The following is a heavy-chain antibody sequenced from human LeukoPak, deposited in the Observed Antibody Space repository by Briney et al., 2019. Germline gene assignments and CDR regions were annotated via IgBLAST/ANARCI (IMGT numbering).Heavy chain of an antibody. CDR1: GYSISSGYY. CDR3: ARKSVSCWFDP. D-gene: IGHD5/OR15-5a*01. V-gene: IGHV4-38-2*01. Sequence: SETLSLTCAVSGYSISSGYYWGWIRQPPGKGLEWIGSIFHSGSTYYNPSLKSRLTISVDTSKNQFSLKLSSVTAADTAVYYCARKSVSCWFDPWGQGTLVTVSS. CDR2: IFHSGST. J-gene: IGHJ5*02.